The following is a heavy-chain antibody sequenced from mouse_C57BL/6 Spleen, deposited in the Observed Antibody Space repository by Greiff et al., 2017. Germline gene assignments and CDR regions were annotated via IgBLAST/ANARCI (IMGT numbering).Heavy chain of an antibody. CDR1: GFTFNTYA. V-gene: IGHV10-3*01. D-gene: IGHD1-1*01. CDR3: VRDDDGSSYGFAY. J-gene: IGHJ3*01. Sequence: EVQLQESGGGLVQPKGSLKLSCAASGFTFNTYAMHWVRQAPGKGLEWVARISSKSSNYATYYADSVKDRFTISRDDSQSMLYLQMNNLKTEDTAVYYCVRDDDGSSYGFAYWGKGTLVTVSA. CDR2: ISSKSSNYAT.